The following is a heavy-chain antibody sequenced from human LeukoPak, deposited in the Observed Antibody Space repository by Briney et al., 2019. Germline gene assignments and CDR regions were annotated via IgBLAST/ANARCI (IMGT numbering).Heavy chain of an antibody. CDR1: GYTFTSYD. CDR2: MNPNSGKT. CDR3: ARDLLSYYGSGSTDY. J-gene: IGHJ4*02. D-gene: IGHD3-10*01. Sequence: GASVKVSCKASGYTFTSYDINWVRQATGQGLEWRGWMNPNSGKTGYAQKFQSRVTMTRNTSISTAYMELSSLRSEDTAVYYCARDLLSYYGSGSTDYWGQGTLSPSPQ. V-gene: IGHV1-8*01.